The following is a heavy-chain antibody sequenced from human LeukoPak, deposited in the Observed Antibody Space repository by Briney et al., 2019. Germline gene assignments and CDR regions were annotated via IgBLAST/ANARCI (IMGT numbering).Heavy chain of an antibody. Sequence: GGSLRLSCAASGFIFRNYGMNWVRQAPGKGLEWVSGISGHGDITYYADSVKGRFTISRDNAKNSLYLQMNSLRAEDTAVYYCARVLHKRNYDSSTYYGYWGQGTLVTVSS. CDR2: ISGHGDIT. D-gene: IGHD3-22*01. CDR3: ARVLHKRNYDSSTYYGY. V-gene: IGHV3-23*01. CDR1: GFIFRNYG. J-gene: IGHJ4*02.